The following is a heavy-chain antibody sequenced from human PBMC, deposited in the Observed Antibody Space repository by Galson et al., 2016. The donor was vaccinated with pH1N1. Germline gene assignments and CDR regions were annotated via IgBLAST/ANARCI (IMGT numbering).Heavy chain of an antibody. Sequence: LSLTCNVSGGSVSSGHYYWSWIRQFPGKGLEWIGYSFYSGTTKYNPSLENRVVISLDTSKNQCTLKLTSVSAAGTAVYYCARERPYALWGGYFYSWGQGILVTVSS. V-gene: IGHV4-61*01. CDR3: ARERPYALWGGYFYS. D-gene: IGHD3-3*01. CDR2: SFYSGTT. CDR1: GGSVSSGHYY. J-gene: IGHJ4*02.